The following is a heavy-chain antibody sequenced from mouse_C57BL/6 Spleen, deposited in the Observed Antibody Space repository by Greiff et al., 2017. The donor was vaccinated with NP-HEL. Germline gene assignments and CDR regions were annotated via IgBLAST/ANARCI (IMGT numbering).Heavy chain of an antibody. Sequence: EVKLVESGPGLVKPSQSLSLTCSVTGYSITSGYYWNWIRQFPGNKLEWMGYISYDGSNNYNPSLKNRISITRDTSKNQFFLKLNSVTTEDTATYYCARDGITPFAYWGQGTLVTVSA. D-gene: IGHD1-1*01. V-gene: IGHV3-6*01. J-gene: IGHJ3*01. CDR2: ISYDGSN. CDR1: GYSITSGYY. CDR3: ARDGITPFAY.